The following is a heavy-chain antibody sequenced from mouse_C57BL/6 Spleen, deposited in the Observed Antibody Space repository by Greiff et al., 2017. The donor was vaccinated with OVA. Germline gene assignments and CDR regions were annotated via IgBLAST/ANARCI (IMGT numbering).Heavy chain of an antibody. V-gene: IGHV5-16*01. CDR1: GFTFSDYY. J-gene: IGHJ1*03. Sequence: EVQLQESEGGLVQPGSSMKLSCTASGFTFSDYYMAWVRQVPEKGLEWVANINYDGSSTYYLDSLKSRFIISRDNAKNILYLQMSSLKSEDTATYYCARDQLGYWYFDVWGTGTTVTVSS. CDR2: INYDGSST. CDR3: ARDQLGYWYFDV. D-gene: IGHD4-1*01.